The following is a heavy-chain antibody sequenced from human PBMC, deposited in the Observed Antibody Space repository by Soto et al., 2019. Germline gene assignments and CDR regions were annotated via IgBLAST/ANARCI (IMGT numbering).Heavy chain of an antibody. Sequence: QVQLVESGGGVVQSGGSLRLSCSASGLSFSEYGLHWVRQAPGKGPEWVAVISSHGSDTYYADFVKGRFIISRDNFRNTLFLQIYRLRVDNTAVYYCTTHRGMELWLPYFDSCGQGTQVTVTS. CDR3: TTHRGMELWLPYFDS. CDR1: GLSFSEYG. V-gene: IGHV3-30*03. J-gene: IGHJ4*02. CDR2: ISSHGSDT. D-gene: IGHD3-16*02.